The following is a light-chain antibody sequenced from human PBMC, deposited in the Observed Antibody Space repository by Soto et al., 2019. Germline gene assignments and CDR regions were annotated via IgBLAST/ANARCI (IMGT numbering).Light chain of an antibody. CDR2: DTS. V-gene: IGKV3-11*01. J-gene: IGKJ3*01. CDR1: QSVTKY. Sequence: EIVLTQSPATLSLSPGERATLSCRASQSVTKYLAWYQQRPGQAPRLLIYDTSNRATGIPARFSGSGSGTDFTLTISSLESEDFAEYHCQHRNNCPPIFTFGSGTKVEIK. CDR3: QHRNNCPPIFT.